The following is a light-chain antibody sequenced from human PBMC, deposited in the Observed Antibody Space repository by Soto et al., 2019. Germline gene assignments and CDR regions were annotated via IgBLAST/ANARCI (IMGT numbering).Light chain of an antibody. CDR1: QSIFLW. Sequence: DIQMTQSPSTLSASIGDRVTISCRASQSIFLWLAWYQQKPGKAPKVLIYKASTLESGVPSRFNCTGSETEFTLTINGLQPDDFATYFCQQYKSFMYTFGQGTKVEIK. V-gene: IGKV1-5*03. J-gene: IGKJ2*01. CDR3: QQYKSFMYT. CDR2: KAS.